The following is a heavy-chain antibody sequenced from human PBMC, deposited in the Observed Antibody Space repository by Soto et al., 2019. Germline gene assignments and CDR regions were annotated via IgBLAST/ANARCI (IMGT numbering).Heavy chain of an antibody. V-gene: IGHV3-23*01. J-gene: IGHJ4*02. D-gene: IGHD5-12*01. CDR3: AKDQHLGYSGYDPFDY. Sequence: PGGSLRLSCAASGFTFSSYAMSWVRQAPGKGLEWVSAISGSGGSTYYADSVKGRFTISRDNSKNTLYLQMNSLRAEDTAVYYCAKDQHLGYSGYDPFDYWGQGTLVTVSS. CDR1: GFTFSSYA. CDR2: ISGSGGST.